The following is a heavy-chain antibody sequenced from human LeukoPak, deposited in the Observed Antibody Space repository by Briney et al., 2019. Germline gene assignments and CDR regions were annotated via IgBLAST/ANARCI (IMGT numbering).Heavy chain of an antibody. V-gene: IGHV4-34*01. D-gene: IGHD3-3*01. CDR3: ARMVTGYDFWSGYYRPFWFDP. Sequence: SETLSLTCAVYGGSLRANYLSWIRQPPGKGLEWIGEINDRGSANYSPSLKSRVSMSVDTSRMQFSLNVASVTAADTAVYYCARMVTGYDFWSGYYRPFWFDPWGQGTLVTVSS. CDR2: INDRGSA. J-gene: IGHJ5*02. CDR1: GGSLRANY.